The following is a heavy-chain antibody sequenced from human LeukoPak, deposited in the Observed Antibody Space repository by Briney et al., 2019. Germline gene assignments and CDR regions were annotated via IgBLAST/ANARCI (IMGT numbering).Heavy chain of an antibody. Sequence: QSGGSLRLSCAASGFTFSSYGMHWARQAPGKGLEWVAVIWYDGSNKYYADSVKGRFTISRDNSKNTLYLQMNSLRAEDTAVYYCARDGDAGVYYFDYWGQGTLVTVSS. V-gene: IGHV3-33*01. CDR2: IWYDGSNK. CDR3: ARDGDAGVYYFDY. J-gene: IGHJ4*02. D-gene: IGHD7-27*01. CDR1: GFTFSSYG.